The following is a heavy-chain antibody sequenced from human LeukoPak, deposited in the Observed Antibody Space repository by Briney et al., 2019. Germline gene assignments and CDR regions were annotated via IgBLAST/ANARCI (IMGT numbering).Heavy chain of an antibody. J-gene: IGHJ4*02. D-gene: IGHD3-22*01. V-gene: IGHV4-34*01. CDR1: GGSFSGYY. Sequence: SETLSLTCAVYGGSFSGYYWSWIRQPPGKGLEWIGEINHSGSTNYNPSLKSRVTISVDTSKNQFSLKLSSVTAADTAVYYCARRGYYDSSGYTYWGQGTLVTVSS. CDR2: INHSGST. CDR3: ARRGYYDSSGYTY.